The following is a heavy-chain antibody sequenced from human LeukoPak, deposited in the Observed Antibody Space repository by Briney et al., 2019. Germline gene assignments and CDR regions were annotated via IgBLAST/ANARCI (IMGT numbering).Heavy chain of an antibody. J-gene: IGHJ4*02. D-gene: IGHD6-13*01. V-gene: IGHV3-48*01. CDR3: ARLYSTFRVY. Sequence: GGSLRLSCAASGFTFSSYSMNWVRQAPGKGLEWVSYISSSSSTIYYADSVRGRFTISRDNAKNSLYLQMNSLRAEDTAVYYCARLYSTFRVYWGQGTLVTVSS. CDR2: ISSSSSTI. CDR1: GFTFSSYS.